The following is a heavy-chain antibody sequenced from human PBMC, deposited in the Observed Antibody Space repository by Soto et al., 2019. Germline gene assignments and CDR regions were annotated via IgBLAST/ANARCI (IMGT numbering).Heavy chain of an antibody. D-gene: IGHD6-19*01. CDR1: GGTFSSYT. Sequence: QVQLVQSGAEVKKPGSSVKVSCKASGGTFSSYTISWVRQAPGQGLEWMGRIIPILGIANYAQKFQGRVTITADKYTSMAYMELSSLRSEDTVGYYCAGAYSSGCGYYGGMDVWGQGPTVTVS. CDR2: IIPILGIA. CDR3: AGAYSSGCGYYGGMDV. V-gene: IGHV1-69*02. J-gene: IGHJ6*02.